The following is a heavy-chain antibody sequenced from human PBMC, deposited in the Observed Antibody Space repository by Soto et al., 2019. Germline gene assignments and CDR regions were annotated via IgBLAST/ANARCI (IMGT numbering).Heavy chain of an antibody. CDR1: GYTFTGYY. V-gene: IGHV1-2*04. CDR3: AAQAAAGIPSFDY. CDR2: INPNSGGT. Sequence: GTSVKVSCKASGYTFTGYYMHWVRQAPGQGLEWMGWINPNSGGTNYAQKFQGWVTMTRDTSISTAYMELSRLRSDDTAVYYCAAQAAAGIPSFDYWGQGTLVTVSS. D-gene: IGHD6-13*01. J-gene: IGHJ4*02.